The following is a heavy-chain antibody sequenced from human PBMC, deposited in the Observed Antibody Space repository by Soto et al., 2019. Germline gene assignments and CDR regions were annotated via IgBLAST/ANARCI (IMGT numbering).Heavy chain of an antibody. Sequence: SETLSLTCTVSGGSISSGDYYWSWIRQPPGKGLEWIGYIYYSGSTYYNPSLKSRVTISVDTSKNQFSLKLSSVTAADMAVYYCAGHVDIVAMIFDYWGQGTLVTVSS. CDR2: IYYSGST. V-gene: IGHV4-30-4*01. J-gene: IGHJ4*02. D-gene: IGHD5-12*01. CDR1: GGSISSGDYY. CDR3: AGHVDIVAMIFDY.